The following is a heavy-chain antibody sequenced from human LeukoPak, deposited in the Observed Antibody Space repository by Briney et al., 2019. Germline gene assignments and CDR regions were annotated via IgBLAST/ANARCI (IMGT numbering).Heavy chain of an antibody. CDR1: GFTFSSYG. V-gene: IGHV3-30*02. CDR2: IRYDGSNK. D-gene: IGHD6-19*01. Sequence: GGSLRLSCAASGFTFSSYGMHWVRQAPGKGLEWVAFIRYDGSNKYFADSVKGRFTISRDSSKNTLYLQMNSLRVDDTAVYYCARGAAVAGDYWGQGTLVTVSS. CDR3: ARGAAVAGDY. J-gene: IGHJ4*02.